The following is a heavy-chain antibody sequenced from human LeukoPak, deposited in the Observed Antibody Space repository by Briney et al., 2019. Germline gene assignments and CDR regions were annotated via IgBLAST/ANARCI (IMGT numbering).Heavy chain of an antibody. J-gene: IGHJ4*02. CDR3: AKEPDVVVTASFDY. D-gene: IGHD2-21*02. Sequence: GGSLSLSCAASGFTLSSYAMSWVREAPGTGLERVSAISDSGGSTYYADSVKGRFTISRDNSMNTLYLQMNSLRAEDTAVYYCAKEPDVVVTASFDYWGQGTLVTVSS. V-gene: IGHV3-23*01. CDR2: ISDSGGST. CDR1: GFTLSSYA.